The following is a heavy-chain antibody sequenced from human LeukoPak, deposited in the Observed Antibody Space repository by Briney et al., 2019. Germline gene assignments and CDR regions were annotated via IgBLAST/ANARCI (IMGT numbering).Heavy chain of an antibody. Sequence: GESLKISFKGSGYSVTSYWISWVRQMPGKGLEWMGRIDPSDSYTNYRPSFQGHVTISADKSISTAYLQWNRLKASDTAMYYCARPLFSSTREWGYWGHGALFTVSS. J-gene: IGHJ4*01. CDR1: GYSVTSYW. CDR3: ARPLFSSTREWGY. CDR2: IDPSDSYT. D-gene: IGHD6-13*01. V-gene: IGHV5-10-1*01.